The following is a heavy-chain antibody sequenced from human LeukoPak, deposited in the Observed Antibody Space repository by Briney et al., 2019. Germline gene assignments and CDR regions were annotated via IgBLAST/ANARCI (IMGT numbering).Heavy chain of an antibody. J-gene: IGHJ6*03. CDR1: GGSISSYY. CDR3: ARGRPSPSSGWSKSITYHMDV. Sequence: SETLSLTCTVSGGSISSYYWSWIRQPPGKGLEWIGYIYYSGSTNYNPSLKSRVTISVDTSKNQFSLKLSSVTAADTAVYYCARGRPSPSSGWSKSITYHMDVWGKGTTVTVSS. D-gene: IGHD6-19*01. CDR2: IYYSGST. V-gene: IGHV4-59*01.